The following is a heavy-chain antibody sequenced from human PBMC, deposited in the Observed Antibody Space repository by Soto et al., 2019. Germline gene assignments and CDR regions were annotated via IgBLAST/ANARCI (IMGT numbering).Heavy chain of an antibody. V-gene: IGHV4-59*01. J-gene: IGHJ4*02. D-gene: IGHD5-12*01. Sequence: QVRLQESGPGLVKPSETLSLTCTVSGGSISSSFWSRIRQPPGKGLEWIGYVFYRGSTNYNPSLKSRVAISVDTSTNRFSLELSSVTAADTAVYYCARYADIVASRIFDSWGQGTLVTVSS. CDR3: ARYADIVASRIFDS. CDR1: GGSISSSF. CDR2: VFYRGST.